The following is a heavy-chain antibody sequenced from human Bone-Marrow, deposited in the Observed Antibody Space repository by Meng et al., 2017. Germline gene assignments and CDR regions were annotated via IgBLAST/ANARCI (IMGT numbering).Heavy chain of an antibody. CDR3: AKTRGVYGLHPDS. J-gene: IGHJ4*02. D-gene: IGHD2-8*01. CDR1: GFTFSNYA. CDR2: VFAYAGGATT. V-gene: IGHV3-23*01. Sequence: GGSLRLSCAASGFTFSNYAMTWVRQAPGKGLEWVSTVFAYAGGATTYYADSVKGRFTISRDDSTNILYLQMNSLRAEDTALYYCAKTRGVYGLHPDSWGQGTLVTVSS.